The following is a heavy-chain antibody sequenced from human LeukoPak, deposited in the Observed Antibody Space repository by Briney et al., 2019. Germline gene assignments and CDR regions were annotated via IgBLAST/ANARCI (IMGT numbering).Heavy chain of an antibody. CDR3: ARDHGRRVRYFDWLFIFDY. CDR2: ISYDGSNK. D-gene: IGHD3-9*01. J-gene: IGHJ4*02. Sequence: GGSLRPSCAASGFTFSSYAMHWVRQAPGKGLEWVAVISYDGSNKYYADSVKGRFTISRDNSKNTLYLQMNSLRAEDTAVYYCARDHGRRVRYFDWLFIFDYWGQGTLVTVSS. CDR1: GFTFSSYA. V-gene: IGHV3-30*04.